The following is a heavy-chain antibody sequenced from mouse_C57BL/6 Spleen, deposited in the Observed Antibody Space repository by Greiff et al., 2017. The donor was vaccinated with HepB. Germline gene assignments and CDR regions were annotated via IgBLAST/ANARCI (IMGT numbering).Heavy chain of an antibody. V-gene: IGHV5-9-1*02. Sequence: EVQGVESGEGLVKPGGSLKLSCAASGFTFSSYAMSWVRQTPEKRLEWVAYISSGGDYIYYADTVKGRFTISRDNARNTLYLQMSSLKSEDTAMYYCTRDYYYGSSLSYWYFDVWGTGTTVTVSS. CDR1: GFTFSSYA. CDR3: TRDYYYGSSLSYWYFDV. CDR2: ISSGGDYI. J-gene: IGHJ1*03. D-gene: IGHD1-1*01.